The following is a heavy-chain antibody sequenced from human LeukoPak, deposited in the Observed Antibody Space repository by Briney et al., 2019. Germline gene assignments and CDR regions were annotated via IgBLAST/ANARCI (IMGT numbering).Heavy chain of an antibody. CDR1: GFTFDDYA. V-gene: IGHV3-9*01. D-gene: IGHD3-10*01. Sequence: GGSLRLSCAASGFTFDDYAMHWVRQAPGKGLEWVSGISWNSGSIGYADSVKGRFTISRDNAKNSLYLQMNSLRAEDTALYYCAKGSYGITMVRGAADYWGQEPWSPSPQ. CDR3: AKGSYGITMVRGAADY. CDR2: ISWNSGSI. J-gene: IGHJ4*01.